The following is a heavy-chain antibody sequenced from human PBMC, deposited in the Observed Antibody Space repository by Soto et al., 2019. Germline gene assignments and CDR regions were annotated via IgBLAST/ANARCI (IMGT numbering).Heavy chain of an antibody. Sequence: WETLSLTCTVSGGSISSSTYYWGWIRQPPGKGLDWIGSIYYSGSTYYNPSLKSRVTMSVDTSKNQFSLKLSSVTAADTAVYYCARQTERSSSFYYYYYYMDVWGKGTTVTVS. D-gene: IGHD6-6*01. J-gene: IGHJ6*03. CDR3: ARQTERSSSFYYYYYYMDV. CDR1: GGSISSSTYY. CDR2: IYYSGST. V-gene: IGHV4-39*01.